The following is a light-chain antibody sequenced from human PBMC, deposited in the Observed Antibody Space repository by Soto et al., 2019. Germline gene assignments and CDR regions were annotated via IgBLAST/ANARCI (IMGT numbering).Light chain of an antibody. Sequence: QSALTQPASVSGSPGQSITISCTGTSSDAGDYNYVSWYQQHPGKAPKLTIYEVTNRPSGVSTRFSGSKSGNTASLTISGLQAEDEADYYCTSYTSSTTLVFGTGTKVTVL. CDR1: SSDAGDYNY. CDR3: TSYTSSTTLV. J-gene: IGLJ1*01. V-gene: IGLV2-14*01. CDR2: EVT.